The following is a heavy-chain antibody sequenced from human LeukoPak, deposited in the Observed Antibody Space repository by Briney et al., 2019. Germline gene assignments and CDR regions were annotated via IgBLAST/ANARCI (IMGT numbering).Heavy chain of an antibody. Sequence: SETLSLTCTVSGGSISSSSYYWGWIRQPPGKGLEWIGSIYYSGSTYYNPSLKSRVTISVDTSKNQFSLKLSSVTAADTAVYYCARDCSEYDILTGYYFVSGAFDIWGQGTMVTVSS. CDR2: IYYSGST. V-gene: IGHV4-39*07. D-gene: IGHD3-9*01. J-gene: IGHJ3*02. CDR1: GGSISSSSYY. CDR3: ARDCSEYDILTGYYFVSGAFDI.